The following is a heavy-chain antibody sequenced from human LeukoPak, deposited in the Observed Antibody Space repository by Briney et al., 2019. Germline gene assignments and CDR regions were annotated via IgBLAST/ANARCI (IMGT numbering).Heavy chain of an antibody. Sequence: GASVKVSCKASGYTFTGYYMHWVRQAPGQGLEWMGWINPNSGGTNYAQKFQGRVTMTRDTSISTAYMELSSLRSEDTAVYYCALGYYYGSGSSTPTLFDYWGQGTLVTVSS. J-gene: IGHJ4*02. CDR2: INPNSGGT. D-gene: IGHD3-10*01. CDR3: ALGYYYGSGSSTPTLFDY. CDR1: GYTFTGYY. V-gene: IGHV1-2*02.